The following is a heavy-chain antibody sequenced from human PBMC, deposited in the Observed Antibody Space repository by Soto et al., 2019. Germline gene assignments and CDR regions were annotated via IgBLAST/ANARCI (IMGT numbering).Heavy chain of an antibody. CDR1: GGSFSSYA. D-gene: IGHD3-22*01. J-gene: IGHJ4*02. CDR2: LIVILGTT. Sequence: QVQLVQSGAEVRKPGSSVKVSCQSFGGSFSSYAFSWVRQAPGQGLEWMGGLIVILGTTNYAQKFKGRVTFTADESTSTAYMEVSSLESEDTAIYYCASGYYDSSGYWIDYWGQGTQVTVSS. V-gene: IGHV1-69*01. CDR3: ASGYYDSSGYWIDY.